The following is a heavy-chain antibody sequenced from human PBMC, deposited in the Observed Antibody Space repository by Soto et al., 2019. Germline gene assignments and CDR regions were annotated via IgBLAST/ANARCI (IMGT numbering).Heavy chain of an antibody. CDR1: GYTFTSYD. CDR3: AKGDGRDGLTIQPYYGMDV. Sequence: ASVKVSCKASGYTFTSYDINWVRQATGQGLEWMGWMNPNSGNTGYAQKFQGRVTMTKNTLYLQMNNLRAEDTAVYYCAKGDGRDGLTIQPYYGMDVWGQGTTVTVSS. CDR2: MNPNSGNT. J-gene: IGHJ6*02. V-gene: IGHV1-8*01.